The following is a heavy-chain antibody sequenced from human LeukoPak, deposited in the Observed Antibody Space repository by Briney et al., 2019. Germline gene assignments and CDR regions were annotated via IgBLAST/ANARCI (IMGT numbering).Heavy chain of an antibody. CDR1: GFTFSTYA. J-gene: IGHJ4*02. Sequence: GGSLRLSCSASGFTFSTYAMHWVRQAPGKGLESVSPISTTGANTYYADSVKGRFTISRDNSKNTVNLQMSSLRPEDTAVYYCVKSTGYSSGGLDFWGLGTLVTVSS. CDR2: ISTTGANT. CDR3: VKSTGYSSGGLDF. V-gene: IGHV3-64D*09. D-gene: IGHD6-25*01.